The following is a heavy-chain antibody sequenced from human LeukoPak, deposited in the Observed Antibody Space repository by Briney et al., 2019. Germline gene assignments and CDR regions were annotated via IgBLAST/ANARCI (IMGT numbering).Heavy chain of an antibody. V-gene: IGHV3-30*02. Sequence: GGSLRLSCAASGFTFSSYGMHWVRQAPGKGREWVAFIRYDGGNKYYADSVKGRFTISRDNSKNTLYLQMNSLRAEDTAVYYCAKARVGATTSGYWGQGTLVTVSS. J-gene: IGHJ4*02. D-gene: IGHD1-26*01. CDR2: IRYDGGNK. CDR3: AKARVGATTSGY. CDR1: GFTFSSYG.